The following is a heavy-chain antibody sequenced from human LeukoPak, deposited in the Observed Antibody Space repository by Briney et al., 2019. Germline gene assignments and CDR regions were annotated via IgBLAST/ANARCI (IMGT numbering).Heavy chain of an antibody. CDR2: ISSSSSYI. V-gene: IGHV3-21*01. J-gene: IGHJ4*02. CDR1: GSTFSSYS. Sequence: PGGSLRLSCAASGSTFSSYSMNWVRHAPGKGLEWVSSISSSSSYIYYADSVKGRFTISRDNAKNSLYLQMNSLRAEDTAVYYCASPYYYDSSGYSPFDYWGQGTLVTVSS. D-gene: IGHD3-22*01. CDR3: ASPYYYDSSGYSPFDY.